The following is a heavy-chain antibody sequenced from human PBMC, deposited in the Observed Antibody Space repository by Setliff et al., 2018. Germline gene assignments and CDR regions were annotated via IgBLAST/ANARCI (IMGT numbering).Heavy chain of an antibody. CDR1: GYSISSGYI. V-gene: IGHV4-38-2*02. CDR2: IGHTGSI. J-gene: IGHJ4*02. Sequence: KTSEILSLTCTVSGYSISSGYIWGWIRQPPGKGLEWVGNIGHTGSINYNPSLKSRLTISRDTSKNQVSLKLNSVTATDTAVYYCARDLGHGGDSDYWGQGILVTVSS. CDR3: ARDLGHGGDSDY. D-gene: IGHD2-21*02.